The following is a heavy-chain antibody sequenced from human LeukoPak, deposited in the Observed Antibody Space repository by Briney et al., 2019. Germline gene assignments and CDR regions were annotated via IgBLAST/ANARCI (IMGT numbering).Heavy chain of an antibody. CDR1: GFTFSSYG. V-gene: IGHV3-30*18. CDR3: AKTPRDSSVIIL. CDR2: ISYDGSNK. Sequence: TGGSLRLSCAASGFTFSSYGMHWVRQAPGKGLEWVAVISYDGSNKYYADSVKGRFTISRDNSKNTLYLQMNSLRAEDTAVYYCAKTPRDSSVIILWGQGTLVTVSS. D-gene: IGHD3-22*01. J-gene: IGHJ4*02.